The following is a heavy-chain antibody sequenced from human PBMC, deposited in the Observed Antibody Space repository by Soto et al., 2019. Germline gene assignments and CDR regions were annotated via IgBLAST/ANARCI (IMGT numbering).Heavy chain of an antibody. CDR2: INSDGSST. J-gene: IGHJ4*02. D-gene: IGHD3-16*01. CDR3: ARANQITLFGY. Sequence: GGSLRLSCAASGFTFSSYWMHWVRQAPGKGLVWVSRINSDGSSTSYADSVKGRFTISRDNAKNTLYLQMNSLRAEDTAVYYCARANQITLFGYWGQGTLVTVSS. CDR1: GFTFSSYW. V-gene: IGHV3-74*01.